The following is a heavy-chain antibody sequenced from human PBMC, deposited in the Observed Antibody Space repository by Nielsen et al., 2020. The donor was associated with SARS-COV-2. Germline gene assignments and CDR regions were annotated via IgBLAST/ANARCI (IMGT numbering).Heavy chain of an antibody. CDR3: ARDVDPVVVVGATGHYLAY. V-gene: IGHV1-3*01. J-gene: IGHJ4*02. Sequence: ASVKVSCKASGYAFTRYDIHWVRQAPGQRPEWMGCINAGNTKYSQQFQGRVTLSRDTSASTDYMELRSLRSEDTAVYYCARDVDPVVVVGATGHYLAYWAREPWSPSPQ. D-gene: IGHD2-15*01. CDR2: INAGNT. CDR1: GYAFTRYD.